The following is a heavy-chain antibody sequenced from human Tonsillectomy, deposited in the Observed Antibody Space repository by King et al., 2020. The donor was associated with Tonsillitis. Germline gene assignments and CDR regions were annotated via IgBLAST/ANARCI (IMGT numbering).Heavy chain of an antibody. V-gene: IGHV4-31*03. D-gene: IGHD2-2*01. CDR2: IYDSGST. Sequence: VQLQESGPGLVKPSQTLSLTCTVSGGSISSGGYYWSWILQHPGKGLEWIGYIYDSGSTYYNPSLKSRVTISVDTSKNQFSLKLSSVTAADTAVYYCARERSTASRAYQLLIGWFDPWGQGTLVTVSS. CDR1: GGSISSGGYY. J-gene: IGHJ5*02. CDR3: ARERSTASRAYQLLIGWFDP.